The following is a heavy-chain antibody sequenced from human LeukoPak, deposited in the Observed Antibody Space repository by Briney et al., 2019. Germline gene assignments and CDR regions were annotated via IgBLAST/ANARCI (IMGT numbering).Heavy chain of an antibody. CDR1: GYTFTGYY. Sequence: ASVKVSCKASGYTFTGYYMHWVRQAPRQGLEWMGWISAYNGNTNYAQKLQGRVTMTTDTSTSTAYMELRSLRSDDTAVYYCARDRGKGNSGGKYDYWGQGTLVTVSS. CDR2: ISAYNGNT. D-gene: IGHD2-15*01. CDR3: ARDRGKGNSGGKYDY. J-gene: IGHJ4*02. V-gene: IGHV1-18*04.